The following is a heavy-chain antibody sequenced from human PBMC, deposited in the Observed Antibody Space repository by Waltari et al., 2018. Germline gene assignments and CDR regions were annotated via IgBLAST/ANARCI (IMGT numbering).Heavy chain of an antibody. Sequence: EVQLLESGGGLVQPGGSLRLSCAASGFTFVTSAMTGVGQAPGKGLGWVSSMSGPALTTVYADSVKGRFSISRDNSKKTLYLQINGLTADDTAVYYCAKVAGIAAAEFHFDFWGRGTLVTVSS. CDR1: GFTFVTSA. J-gene: IGHJ4*02. CDR3: AKVAGIAAAEFHFDF. V-gene: IGHV3-23*01. CDR2: MSGPALTT. D-gene: IGHD6-13*01.